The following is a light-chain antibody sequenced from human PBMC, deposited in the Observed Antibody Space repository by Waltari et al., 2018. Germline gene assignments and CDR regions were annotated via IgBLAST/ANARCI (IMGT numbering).Light chain of an antibody. CDR2: EVS. Sequence: EIVMTQSPPSLSVTPGQTASISCKSTQSLLLSDGKTYLNWYLQKPGQPPQLLIHEVSKRFSGVSDRFSGGGSGTDFTLKISRVEADDVGLYYCMQTTLLPLTFGGGTKVEIK. J-gene: IGKJ4*01. CDR1: QSLLLSDGKTY. V-gene: IGKV2D-29*01. CDR3: MQTTLLPLT.